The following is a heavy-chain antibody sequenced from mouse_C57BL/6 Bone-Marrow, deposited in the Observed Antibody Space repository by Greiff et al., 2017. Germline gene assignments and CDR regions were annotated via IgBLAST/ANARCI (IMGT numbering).Heavy chain of an antibody. CDR3: ARRNYSYYAMDY. CDR2: ISYDGSN. Sequence: EVQLQESGPGLVKPSQSLSLTCSATGYSITSGYYWNWIRQFPGNKLEWMGYISYDGSNNYNPSLKNRISITRDTSKNQFFLKLKSVTTEDEATADCARRNYSYYAMDYWGQGTSVTVSS. D-gene: IGHD1-1*02. CDR1: GYSITSGYY. V-gene: IGHV3-6*01. J-gene: IGHJ4*01.